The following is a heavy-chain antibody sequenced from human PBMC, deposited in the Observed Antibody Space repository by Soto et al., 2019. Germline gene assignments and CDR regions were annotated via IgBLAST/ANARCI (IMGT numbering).Heavy chain of an antibody. Sequence: QVQLVQSGAEVKKPGASVKVSCKASGYTFTSYGISWVRQAPGQGLEWMGWISAYNGNTNYAQKLQGRVTMTTDTSTSTAYMELRSLRSDDTAVYYCARDRFYYDSSGYYRIFDYWGQGTLVTVSS. CDR2: ISAYNGNT. V-gene: IGHV1-18*04. CDR1: GYTFTSYG. J-gene: IGHJ4*02. CDR3: ARDRFYYDSSGYYRIFDY. D-gene: IGHD3-22*01.